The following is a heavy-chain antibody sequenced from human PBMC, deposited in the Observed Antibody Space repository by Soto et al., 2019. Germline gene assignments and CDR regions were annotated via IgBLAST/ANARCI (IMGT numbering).Heavy chain of an antibody. CDR3: ASRERLDAFDV. D-gene: IGHD1-26*01. Sequence: QVQLVQSGAEVKKPGSSVTVSCTASGGTLSTYGITWVRQASGQGLEWMGGIIPIFGSINFAQKFQGRLTITPDKSTSTVYMELSSLTSEDTAVYYCASRERLDAFDVWCQGTMVTVSS. J-gene: IGHJ3*01. CDR1: GGTLSTYG. V-gene: IGHV1-69*06. CDR2: IIPIFGSI.